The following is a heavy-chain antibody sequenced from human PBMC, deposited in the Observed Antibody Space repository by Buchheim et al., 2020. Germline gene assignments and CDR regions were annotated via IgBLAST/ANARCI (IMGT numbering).Heavy chain of an antibody. Sequence: QVQLVESGGGVVQPGRSLRLSCAASGFTFSSYGMHWVRQAPGKGLEWVAVISYDGSNKYYADSVKGRFTISRDNSKNTLYLQMNSLRAEDTAVYYCAKDSAEVVVAATEAYYYYGMDVWGQGTT. CDR3: AKDSAEVVVAATEAYYYYGMDV. J-gene: IGHJ6*02. D-gene: IGHD2-15*01. CDR2: ISYDGSNK. V-gene: IGHV3-30*18. CDR1: GFTFSSYG.